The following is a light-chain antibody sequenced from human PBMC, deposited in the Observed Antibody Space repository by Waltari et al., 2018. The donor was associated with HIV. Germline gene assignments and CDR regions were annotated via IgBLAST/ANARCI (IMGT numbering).Light chain of an antibody. J-gene: IGLJ3*02. CDR2: RGD. Sequence: TQSPSASGAPGQRVTLPCSAVTSNTESDSIYLYQQVPGTAPKLLIFRGDQRPSGVPDRFSGSKSGASSSLAISGLQSDDEADYYCAAWTDIMSGWLFGGGTKLTVL. CDR3: AAWTDIMSGWL. V-gene: IGLV1-47*01. CDR1: TSNTESDS.